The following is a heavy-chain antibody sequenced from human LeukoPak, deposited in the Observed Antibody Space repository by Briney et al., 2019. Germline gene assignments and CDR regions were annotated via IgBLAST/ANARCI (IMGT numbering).Heavy chain of an antibody. CDR1: GGSISSYY. CDR3: ARSVSSYYCTSTSCYGDAFDI. Sequence: PSETLSLTCTVSGGSISSYYWSWIRQPPGKGLEWIGYIYYSRSANYNPSLKSRVAISVDTSKKQFSLKLSSVTAADTAMYYCARSVSSYYCTSTSCYGDAFDIWGQGTMVTVSS. D-gene: IGHD2-2*01. V-gene: IGHV4-59*01. J-gene: IGHJ3*02. CDR2: IYYSRSA.